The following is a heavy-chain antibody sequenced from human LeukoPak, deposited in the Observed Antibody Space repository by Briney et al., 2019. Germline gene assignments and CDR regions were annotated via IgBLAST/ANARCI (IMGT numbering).Heavy chain of an antibody. D-gene: IGHD2-15*01. CDR3: ARGGRVAAPDHFDY. J-gene: IGHJ4*02. V-gene: IGHV1-2*02. CDR1: GYTFTSYY. CDR2: INPNSGGT. Sequence: WASVKVSCKASGYTFTSYYMHWVRQAPGQGLEWMGWINPNSGGTNYAQKFQGRVTMTRDTSTSTAYMELSRLRSDDTAVYYCARGGRVAAPDHFDYWGQGTLVTVSS.